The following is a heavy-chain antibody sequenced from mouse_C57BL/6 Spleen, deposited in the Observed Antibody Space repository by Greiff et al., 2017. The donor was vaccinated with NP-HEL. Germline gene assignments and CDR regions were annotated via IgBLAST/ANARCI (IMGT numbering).Heavy chain of an antibody. CDR3: ASDWEYAMDY. V-gene: IGHV1-52*01. CDR1: GYTFTSYW. J-gene: IGHJ4*01. D-gene: IGHD4-1*01. CDR2: IDPSDSET. Sequence: QVQLKQPGAELVRPGSSVKLSCKASGYTFTSYWMHWVKQRPIQGLEWIGNIDPSDSETHYNQKFKDKATLTVDKSSSTAYMQLSSLTSEDSAVYYCASDWEYAMDYWGQGTSVTVSS.